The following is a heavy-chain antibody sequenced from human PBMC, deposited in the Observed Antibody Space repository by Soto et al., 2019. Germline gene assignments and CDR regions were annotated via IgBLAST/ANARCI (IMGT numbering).Heavy chain of an antibody. D-gene: IGHD3-22*01. J-gene: IGHJ4*02. V-gene: IGHV4-59*12. Sequence: SETLSLTCTVSGGSIRDYYWGWIRQSPGKGLEWIGYIYYTGTTKYNPSLKSRVTISVDSSKNQFSLKLDSVTAEDTAVYYCARTPDYYYDSSGYPPDWGQGTLVTVSS. CDR1: GGSIRDYY. CDR2: IYYTGTT. CDR3: ARTPDYYYDSSGYPPD.